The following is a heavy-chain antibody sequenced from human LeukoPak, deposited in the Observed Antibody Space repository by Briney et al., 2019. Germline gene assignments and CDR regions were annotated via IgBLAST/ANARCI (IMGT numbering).Heavy chain of an antibody. V-gene: IGHV3-48*03. J-gene: IGHJ4*02. CDR3: ARGSSAPDY. CDR2: ISSSGSTM. Sequence: GGSLRLSCAASGFTFSSYEMNWVRQAPGKGLEWVSYISSSGSTMYYADSVKGRFTISRDNAKNSLYLQMKSLRAEDTAVYYCARGSSAPDYWGQGTLVTVSS. CDR1: GFTFSSYE. D-gene: IGHD6-6*01.